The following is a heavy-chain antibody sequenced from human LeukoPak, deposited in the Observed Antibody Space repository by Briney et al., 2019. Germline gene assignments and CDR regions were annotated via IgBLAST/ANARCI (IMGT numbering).Heavy chain of an antibody. V-gene: IGHV3-23*01. Sequence: GGSLRLSCVASGFTFSSYAMSWVRQAPGKGPEWVSAISGSGGSTYYADSVKGRFTISRDNSTNTLYLQMNSLRAEDTAVYYCAKDRPLRFLENGGRGTLVTVSS. CDR2: ISGSGGST. D-gene: IGHD3-3*01. CDR1: GFTFSSYA. CDR3: AKDRPLRFLEN. J-gene: IGHJ4*02.